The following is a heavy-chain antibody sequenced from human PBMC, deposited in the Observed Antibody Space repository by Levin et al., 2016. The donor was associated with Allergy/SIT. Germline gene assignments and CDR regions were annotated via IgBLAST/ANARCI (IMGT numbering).Heavy chain of an antibody. CDR1: GDSISSGNYF. CDR2: VHESGSA. J-gene: IGHJ4*02. Sequence: SETLSLTCIVSGDSISSGNYFWSWIRQPPGKGLEWIGYVHESGSATYNPSLRSRVTISLDTSKNQFSLKLISVAAADTALYFCARAPGGITMERHFDFWGQGTLVTVSS. V-gene: IGHV4-61*01. CDR3: ARAPGGITMERHFDF. D-gene: IGHD3-10*01.